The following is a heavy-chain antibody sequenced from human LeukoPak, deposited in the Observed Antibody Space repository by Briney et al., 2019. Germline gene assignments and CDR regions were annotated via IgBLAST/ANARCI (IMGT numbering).Heavy chain of an antibody. J-gene: IGHJ4*02. CDR3: AKDSVVVVVAAFAPIPYYFDY. D-gene: IGHD2-15*01. CDR1: GFTFSSYA. CDR2: ISGSGGST. V-gene: IGHV3-23*01. Sequence: PGGSLRLSCAASGFTFSSYAMSWVRQAPGKGLEWVSAISGSGGSTYYADSVKGRFTISRDNSKNTLYLQMNSLRAEDTAVYYCAKDSVVVVVAAFAPIPYYFDYWGQGTLVTVSS.